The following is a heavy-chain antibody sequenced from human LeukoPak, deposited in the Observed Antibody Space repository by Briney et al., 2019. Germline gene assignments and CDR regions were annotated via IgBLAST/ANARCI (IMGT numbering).Heavy chain of an antibody. V-gene: IGHV1-2*02. Sequence: ASVKVSCNTSGYTFTGYYLHWVRQAPGQGLEWMGWISPNTGATKYAQKFQGRVAMTRDTSISIAYMELSRLRSDDTAVYYCARGLYNTYPEDYWGQGTLVTVSS. D-gene: IGHD1-1*01. CDR3: ARGLYNTYPEDY. CDR2: ISPNTGAT. J-gene: IGHJ4*02. CDR1: GYTFTGYY.